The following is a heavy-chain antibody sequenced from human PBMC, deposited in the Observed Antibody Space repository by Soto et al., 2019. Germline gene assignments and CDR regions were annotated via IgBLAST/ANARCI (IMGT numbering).Heavy chain of an antibody. D-gene: IGHD2-2*01. Sequence: QVQLVQSGAEVKKPGSSVKVSCKASGGTFSSYAISWVRQAPGQGLEWMGGIIPIFGTANYAQKFQGRVTIPAEEPTSTAYMGLSSLRSEDTAVYYCARGADIVLVPADMSYYYYGMDVWGQGTTVTVSS. V-gene: IGHV1-69*12. CDR3: ARGADIVLVPADMSYYYYGMDV. CDR2: IIPIFGTA. CDR1: GGTFSSYA. J-gene: IGHJ6*02.